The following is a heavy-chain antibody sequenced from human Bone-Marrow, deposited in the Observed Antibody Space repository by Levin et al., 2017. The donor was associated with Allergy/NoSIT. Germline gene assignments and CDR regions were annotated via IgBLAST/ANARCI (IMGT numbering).Heavy chain of an antibody. J-gene: IGHJ4*02. CDR3: ASSSDLESTLDY. CDR2: ITPIFATA. CDR1: GVTFSTHV. D-gene: IGHD3-3*01. V-gene: IGHV1-69*13. Sequence: SVKVSCKTSGVTFSTHVISWVRQAPGQGLEWMGGITPIFATANYAEKFQGRVTITADESASTVYMEVSSLRSGDTAVYYCASSSDLESTLDYWGQGTLVTASS.